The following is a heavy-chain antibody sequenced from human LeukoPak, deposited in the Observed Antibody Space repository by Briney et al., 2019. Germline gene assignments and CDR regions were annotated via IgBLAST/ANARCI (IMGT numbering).Heavy chain of an antibody. J-gene: IGHJ4*02. CDR2: ISSSSDTK. CDR3: ARDPIVTTIQRFDF. V-gene: IGHV3-48*01. D-gene: IGHD5-12*01. CDR1: GFTFSSYS. Sequence: GGSLRLSYAASGFTFSSYSMNWVRQAPGKGLEWISYISSSSDTKYYADSVKGRFTISRDNAEKSLYLQMNSLRAEDTAVYYCARDPIVTTIQRFDFWGQGTLVTVSS.